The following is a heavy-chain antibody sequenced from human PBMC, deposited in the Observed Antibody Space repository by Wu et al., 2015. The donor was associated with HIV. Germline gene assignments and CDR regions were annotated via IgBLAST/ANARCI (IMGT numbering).Heavy chain of an antibody. V-gene: IGHV1-2*02. CDR1: GDGFTSYA. D-gene: IGHD6-6*01. CDR3: ARAYSSSSDYYYYMDV. CDR2: INQNGGGA. J-gene: IGHJ6*03. Sequence: QAQLLQFGAEVKKPGSSVKVTCKASGDGFTSYAVSWVRQAPGQGLEWMGWINQNGGGATHVQKFQGRVAMTRDTSISTAFMELSRLRFDDTAVYYCARAYSSSSDYYYYMDVWGKGTTVTVSS.